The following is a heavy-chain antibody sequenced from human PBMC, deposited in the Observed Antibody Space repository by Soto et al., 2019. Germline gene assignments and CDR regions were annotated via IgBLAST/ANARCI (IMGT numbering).Heavy chain of an antibody. V-gene: IGHV3-72*01. CDR1: WFNFSDDC. CDR2: IKNKANSYTT. Sequence: RLACTACWFNFSDDCMGGVSRIPGKVLEWVGRIKNKANSYTTQYAAAVKGRFTISRDDSQNSLYLQMDSLKTEDTAVYFSSTKMNIVATRCDYWGQGSLVTVSS. CDR3: STKMNIVATRCDY. J-gene: IGHJ4*02. D-gene: IGHD5-12*01.